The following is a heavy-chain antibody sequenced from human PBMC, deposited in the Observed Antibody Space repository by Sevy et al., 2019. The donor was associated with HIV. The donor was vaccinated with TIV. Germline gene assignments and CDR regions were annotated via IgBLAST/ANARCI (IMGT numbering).Heavy chain of an antibody. CDR3: ATTKDYYENSGDPFDY. Sequence: ASVKVSCKVSGYTLTQLSMHWVRQVPGKGLEWMGSFDPEDDETIYAQKFQGRVTMTEDRPTDTAYMELSSLRSEDTAVYYCATTKDYYENSGDPFDYWGQGTLVTVSS. V-gene: IGHV1-24*01. J-gene: IGHJ4*02. CDR2: FDPEDDET. CDR1: GYTLTQLS. D-gene: IGHD3-22*01.